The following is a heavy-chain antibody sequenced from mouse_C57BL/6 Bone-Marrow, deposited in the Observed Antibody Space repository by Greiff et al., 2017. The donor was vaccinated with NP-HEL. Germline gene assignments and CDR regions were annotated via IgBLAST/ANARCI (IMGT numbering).Heavy chain of an antibody. CDR2: IYPGGGYT. D-gene: IGHD1-1*01. CDR3: ARLIYGSSFDY. V-gene: IGHV1-63*01. CDR1: GYTFTNYW. J-gene: IGHJ2*01. Sequence: QVQLKESGAELVRPGTSVKMSCKASGYTFTNYWIGWAKQRPGHGLEWIGDIYPGGGYTNYNEKFKGKATLTADKSSSTAYMQFSSLTSEDSAIYYCARLIYGSSFDYWGQGTTLTVSS.